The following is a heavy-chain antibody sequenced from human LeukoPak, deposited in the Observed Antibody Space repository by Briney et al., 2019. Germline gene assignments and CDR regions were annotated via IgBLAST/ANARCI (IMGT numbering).Heavy chain of an antibody. V-gene: IGHV5-51*01. D-gene: IGHD3-9*01. J-gene: IGHJ3*02. CDR3: ASRYYDILTGHDAFDI. CDR1: GYSFTSYW. Sequence: GESLKISCKGSGYSFTSYWIGWVRQMPGKGLEWMGIIYPGDSDTRYSPSFQCQVTISADKSISTAYLQWSSLKASDTAMYYCASRYYDILTGHDAFDIWGQGTMVTVSS. CDR2: IYPGDSDT.